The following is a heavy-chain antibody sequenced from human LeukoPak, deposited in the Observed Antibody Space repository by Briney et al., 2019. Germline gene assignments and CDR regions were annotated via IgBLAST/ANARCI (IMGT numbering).Heavy chain of an antibody. CDR3: ARDIELST. CDR1: GFTFRDSA. V-gene: IGHV3-23*01. D-gene: IGHD3-16*02. J-gene: IGHJ3*01. Sequence: PGGSLRLSCVASGFTFRDSAMSWVRQAPGKGLEWVSLISFSGDNTYYTDSVKGRFTISRDNSKDTQYLQMNSLRAEDTAIYYCARDIELSTWGLGTMVTVSS. CDR2: ISFSGDNT.